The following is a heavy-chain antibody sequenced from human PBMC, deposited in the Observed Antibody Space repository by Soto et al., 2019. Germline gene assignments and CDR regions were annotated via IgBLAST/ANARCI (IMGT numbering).Heavy chain of an antibody. Sequence: SETLSLTCTVSGGSISSYYWSWIRQPPGKGLEWIGYIYYSGRTNYNPSLKSRVTISVDTSKNQFSLKLSSVTAADTAVYYCARRRRVTGFLNYYYYMDVWGKGTTVT. V-gene: IGHV4-59*08. CDR3: ARRRRVTGFLNYYYYMDV. J-gene: IGHJ6*03. CDR2: IYYSGRT. D-gene: IGHD3-3*01. CDR1: GGSISSYY.